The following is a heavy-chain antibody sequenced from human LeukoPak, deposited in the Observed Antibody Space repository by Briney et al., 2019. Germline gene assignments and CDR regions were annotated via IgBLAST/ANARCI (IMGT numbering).Heavy chain of an antibody. CDR2: ISSDGTYI. Sequence: GGSLRLSCAASGFTFSNFSMNWVRQAPGKGLEWVSSISSDGTYIFYADSVKGRFTISRDNAKNSLYLQMNSLRVEDTAIYYCARDPYNGAYSEGYYYYYMDVWGKGTTVTVSS. CDR1: GFTFSNFS. J-gene: IGHJ6*03. V-gene: IGHV3-21*01. D-gene: IGHD1-1*01. CDR3: ARDPYNGAYSEGYYYYYMDV.